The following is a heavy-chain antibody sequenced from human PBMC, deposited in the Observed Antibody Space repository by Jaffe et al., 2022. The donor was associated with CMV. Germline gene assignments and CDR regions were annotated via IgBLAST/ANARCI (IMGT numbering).Heavy chain of an antibody. V-gene: IGHV2-5*02. J-gene: IGHJ2*01. CDR1: GFSLSTSGVG. D-gene: IGHD3-3*01. Sequence: QITLKESGPTLVKPTQTLTLTCTFSGFSLSTSGVGVGWIRQPPGKALEWLALIYWDDDKRYSPSLKSRLTITKDTSKNQVVLTMTNMDPVDTATYYCAHIEGFASILSGYFDLWGRGTLVTVSS. CDR2: IYWDDDK. CDR3: AHIEGFASILSGYFDL.